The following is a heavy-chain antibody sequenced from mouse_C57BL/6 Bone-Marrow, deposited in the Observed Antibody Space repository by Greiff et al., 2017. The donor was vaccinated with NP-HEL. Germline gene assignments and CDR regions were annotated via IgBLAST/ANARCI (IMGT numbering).Heavy chain of an antibody. CDR3: ARTDYYGSSYGWYFDV. CDR2: IWWDDDK. Sequence: QVTLKVSGPGILQPSQTLSLTCSFSGFSLSTFGMGVGWIRQPSGKGLEWLAHIWWDDDKYYNPALTSRLTISKDTSKNQVFLKIANVDTADTATYYCARTDYYGSSYGWYFDVWGTGTTVTVSS. D-gene: IGHD1-1*01. CDR1: GFSLSTFGMG. V-gene: IGHV8-8*01. J-gene: IGHJ1*03.